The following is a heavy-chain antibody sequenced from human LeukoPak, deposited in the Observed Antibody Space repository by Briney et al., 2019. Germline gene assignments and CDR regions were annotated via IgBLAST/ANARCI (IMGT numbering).Heavy chain of an antibody. D-gene: IGHD3-22*01. CDR2: IYYSGST. Sequence: PSETLSLTCTVSGGSISSYYWSWIRQPPGKGLEWIGYIYYSGSTNYNPSLKSRVTISVDTSKNQFSLKLSSVTAADTAVYYCARIYDSSGYYYYYGMDVWGQGTTVTVS. CDR3: ARIYDSSGYYYYYGMDV. J-gene: IGHJ6*02. CDR1: GGSISSYY. V-gene: IGHV4-59*01.